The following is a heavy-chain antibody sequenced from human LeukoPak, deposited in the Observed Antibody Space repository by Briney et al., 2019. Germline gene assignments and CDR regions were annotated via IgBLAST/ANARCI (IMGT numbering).Heavy chain of an antibody. J-gene: IGHJ3*02. CDR3: ARDVTSPEAFDI. CDR2: ISSSSRYI. D-gene: IGHD2-21*02. CDR1: GFTFSSYA. Sequence: TGGSLRLSCAASGFTFSSYAMSWVRQAPGKGLEWVSAISSSSRYIYYADSVKGRFTISRDNAKISLYLQMNSLRAEDTAVYYCARDVTSPEAFDIWGQGTMVTVSS. V-gene: IGHV3-21*01.